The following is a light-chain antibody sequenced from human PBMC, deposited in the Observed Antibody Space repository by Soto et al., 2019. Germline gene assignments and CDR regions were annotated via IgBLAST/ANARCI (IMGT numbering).Light chain of an antibody. CDR3: QQVNSYPCT. CDR2: DAS. V-gene: IGKV1-9*01. J-gene: IGKJ4*02. CDR1: QSVXSN. Sequence: IPLTKSPPFMSAYVGDRVTITCRASQSVXSNLAWYQQKPGKAPKFLXDDASTLQRGGPSRFSGSGYATEFTLTISSLQPEDFANYSFQQVNSYPCTFGGGTKVDI.